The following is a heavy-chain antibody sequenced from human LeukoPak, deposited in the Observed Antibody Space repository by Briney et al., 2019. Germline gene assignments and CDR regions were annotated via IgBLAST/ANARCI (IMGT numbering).Heavy chain of an antibody. CDR2: ISGSGGST. CDR1: GFTFSSYA. V-gene: IGHV3-23*01. Sequence: GGSLRLSCAASGFTFSSYAMSWVRQAPGKGLEWVSAISGSGGSTYYADSVKGRFTISRDNSKNTLYLQMNSLRAEDTAVYYCAKGDDYDILTGYLSNWGQGTLVTVSS. J-gene: IGHJ4*02. CDR3: AKGDDYDILTGYLSN. D-gene: IGHD3-9*01.